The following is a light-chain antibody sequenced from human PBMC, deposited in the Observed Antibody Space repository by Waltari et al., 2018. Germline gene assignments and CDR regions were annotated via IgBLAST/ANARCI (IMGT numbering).Light chain of an antibody. V-gene: IGKV3-20*01. CDR3: QHYVRLPAT. CDR2: GAS. J-gene: IGKJ1*01. Sequence: EIVFTPSPGPLSLSPGERVPLSCRASQSVSRALAWYQQKPGQAPRLLMYGASSRATGISDRFSGSGSGTDFSLTISRLDPEDFAVYYCQHYVRLPATFGQGTKVEIK. CDR1: QSVSRA.